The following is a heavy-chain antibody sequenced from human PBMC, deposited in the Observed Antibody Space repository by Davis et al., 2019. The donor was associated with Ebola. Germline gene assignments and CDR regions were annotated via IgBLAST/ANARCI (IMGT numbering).Heavy chain of an antibody. D-gene: IGHD3-3*02. CDR3: AKGSFSQH. CDR1: GFTVSSNY. CDR2: IYSGGST. J-gene: IGHJ1*01. V-gene: IGHV3-53*05. Sequence: GGSLRLSCAASGFTVSSNYMSWVRQAPGKGLEWVSVIYSGGSTYYADSVKGRSTISRDNSKNTLYLHINSLSAEDTAVYYCAKGSFSQHWGQGTLVTVSS.